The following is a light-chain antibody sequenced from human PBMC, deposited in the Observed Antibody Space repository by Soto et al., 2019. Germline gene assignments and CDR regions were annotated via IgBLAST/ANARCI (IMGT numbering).Light chain of an antibody. CDR2: GDN. CDR1: SSNIGGNS. J-gene: IGLJ1*01. Sequence: QSVLTQPPSVSAAPGQKVTISCSGSSSNIGGNSVSWYQQLPGTAPKLLIYGDNKRPSGIPDRFSSSKSGKSATLGITGFQTGDEADYYCGSWDSSLSAYVFVTGTKVTVL. CDR3: GSWDSSLSAYV. V-gene: IGLV1-51*01.